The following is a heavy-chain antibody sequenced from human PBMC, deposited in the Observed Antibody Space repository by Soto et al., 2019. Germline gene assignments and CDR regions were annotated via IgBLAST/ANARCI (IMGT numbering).Heavy chain of an antibody. V-gene: IGHV1-18*01. D-gene: IGHD3-10*01. Sequence: QVQLVQSGAEVKKPGASVKVSCKASGYTFTSYGISWVRQAPGQGLEWMGWISAYNGNTNYAQKLQGRVTMTTDTXTXTAYLELRRLRSDDTAVYYCARSGVKVLWFGRIVDYWGQGTLVTVSS. CDR3: ARSGVKVLWFGRIVDY. CDR2: ISAYNGNT. CDR1: GYTFTSYG. J-gene: IGHJ4*02.